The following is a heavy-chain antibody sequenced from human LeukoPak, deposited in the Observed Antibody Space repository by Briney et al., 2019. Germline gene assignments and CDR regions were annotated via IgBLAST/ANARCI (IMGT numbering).Heavy chain of an antibody. CDR2: IDSRNGHT. Sequence: GASVKVSCKASGYTFTNYGITWVRQAPGQGLEWMGWIDSRNGHTKYGQKFQGRVIMTTDTSTTTTYMEIRSLRSDDTAVYYCARAFTMIVRAGDYWGQGTLVTVSS. J-gene: IGHJ4*02. V-gene: IGHV1-18*01. D-gene: IGHD3-22*01. CDR3: ARAFTMIVRAGDY. CDR1: GYTFTNYG.